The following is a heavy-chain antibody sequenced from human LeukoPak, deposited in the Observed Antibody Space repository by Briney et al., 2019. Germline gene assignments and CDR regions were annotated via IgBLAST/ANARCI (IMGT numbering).Heavy chain of an antibody. CDR2: INPNSGGT. CDR1: GYTFTCYY. CDR3: ARPFTVTGNWFDP. V-gene: IGHV1-2*02. J-gene: IGHJ5*02. D-gene: IGHD4-17*01. Sequence: ASVKVSCKASGYTFTCYYMHWVRQAPGQGLEWMGWINPNSGGTNYAQKFRGRVTMTRDTSISTAYMELSRLRSDDTAVYYCARPFTVTGNWFDPWGQGTLVTVSS.